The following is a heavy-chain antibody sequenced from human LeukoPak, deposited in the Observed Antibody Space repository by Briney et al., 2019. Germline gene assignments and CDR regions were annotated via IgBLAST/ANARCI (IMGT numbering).Heavy chain of an antibody. CDR1: GGTFSSYA. CDR2: IIPIFGTA. CDR3: ARGGYCSSTSCPPLDY. Sequence: ASVKVSCKASGGTFSSYAISWVRQAPGQGLEWMGGIIPIFGTANYAQKFQGRVTITADKSTSTAYMELSSLRSEDTAVYYCARGGYCSSTSCPPLDYWGQGTLVTVSS. D-gene: IGHD2-2*01. J-gene: IGHJ4*02. V-gene: IGHV1-69*06.